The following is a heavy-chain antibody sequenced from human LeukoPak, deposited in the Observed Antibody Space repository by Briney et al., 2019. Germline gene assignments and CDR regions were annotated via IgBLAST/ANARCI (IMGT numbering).Heavy chain of an antibody. CDR1: GFTFSSYG. J-gene: IGHJ4*02. Sequence: PGGSLRLSCAASGFTFSSYGMHWVRQAPGKGLEWVAVIWYDGSNKYYADSVKGRFTISRDNSKNTLYLQMSSLRAEDTAVYYCARSLGSEGYFDYWGQGTLVTVSS. D-gene: IGHD3-10*01. CDR3: ARSLGSEGYFDY. CDR2: IWYDGSNK. V-gene: IGHV3-33*01.